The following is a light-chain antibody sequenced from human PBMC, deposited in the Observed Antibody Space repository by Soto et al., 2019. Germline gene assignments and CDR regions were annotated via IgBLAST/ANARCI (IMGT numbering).Light chain of an antibody. V-gene: IGKV3-11*01. CDR1: QRVSSS. CDR3: QQRSNWPPEVT. Sequence: EIVLTQSPDTLSLSPGERATLSCRASQRVSSSLAWYQQKPGQAPRLLIYDASNRATGIPARFSGSGSGTVFTLTISSLEPEDFAVYYCQQRSNWPPEVTFGPGTKVDI. CDR2: DAS. J-gene: IGKJ3*01.